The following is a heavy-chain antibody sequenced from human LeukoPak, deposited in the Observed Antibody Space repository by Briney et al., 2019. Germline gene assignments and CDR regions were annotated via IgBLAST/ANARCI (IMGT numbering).Heavy chain of an antibody. CDR1: GYTFTGYY. CDR3: ARDPWVQWLDFYYYYGMDV. V-gene: IGHV1-2*02. CDR2: INPNSGGT. J-gene: IGHJ6*02. D-gene: IGHD6-19*01. Sequence: ASVKVSCKASGYTFTGYYMHWVRQAPGQGLEWMGWINPNSGGTNYAQKFQGRVTMTRDTSISTAYMELSRLRSDDTAVYYCARDPWVQWLDFYYYYGMDVWGQGTTVIVSS.